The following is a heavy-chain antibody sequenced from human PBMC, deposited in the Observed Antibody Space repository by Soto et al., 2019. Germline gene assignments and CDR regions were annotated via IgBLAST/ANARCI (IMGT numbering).Heavy chain of an antibody. CDR2: TSHGGST. D-gene: IGHD6-19*01. Sequence: QVQLQESGPGLVKPSGTLSLTCAVSGGSITSSDWWSWVRQPPGKGLEWIGETSHGGSTTYNPSLNSRFTISVVKSKNQFSLNLSSVTAAHTAVYYCARDGHSSGWSWGQGTLVTVSS. J-gene: IGHJ5*02. CDR1: GGSITSSDW. V-gene: IGHV4-4*02. CDR3: ARDGHSSGWS.